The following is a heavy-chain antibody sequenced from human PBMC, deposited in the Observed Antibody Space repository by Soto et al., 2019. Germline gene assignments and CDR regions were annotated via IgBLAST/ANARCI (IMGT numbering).Heavy chain of an antibody. J-gene: IGHJ5*02. CDR1: GGSIRSYY. V-gene: IGHV4-59*12. CDR2: IYYSGST. CDR3: ARVPDR. Sequence: SETLSLTCTVSGGSIRSYYWSWIRQPPGKGLEWIGYIYYSGSTNYNPSLKSRVTISVDRSKNQFSLKLSSVTAADTAVYYCARVPDRWGQGTLVTVSS. D-gene: IGHD2-2*01.